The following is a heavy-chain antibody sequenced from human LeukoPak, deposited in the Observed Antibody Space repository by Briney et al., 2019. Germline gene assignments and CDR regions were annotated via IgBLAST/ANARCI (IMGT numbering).Heavy chain of an antibody. V-gene: IGHV4-59*01. Sequence: SETLSLTCTVSGGSISSYYWSWIRQPPGKGLDWIGYIYYTGSTKYNPSLKSRVTISVDTSKNQFSLELSSVTAADTAVYYCARVVVHGHSDYWGQGTLVTVST. CDR1: GGSISSYY. J-gene: IGHJ4*02. D-gene: IGHD2-2*01. CDR2: IYYTGST. CDR3: ARVVVHGHSDY.